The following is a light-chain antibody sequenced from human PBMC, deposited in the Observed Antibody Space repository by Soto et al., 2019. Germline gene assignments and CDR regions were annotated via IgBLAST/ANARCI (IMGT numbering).Light chain of an antibody. Sequence: QLVLTQSPSAPASLGASVKLTCTLSSGHSSYAIAWHQQQPEKGPRYLMKLNSDGSHNKGDGIPDRYSRSSAGAERYRTISSLQSEDGADSYCQPWGTGVQVFGGGTKLTVL. V-gene: IGLV4-69*01. CDR2: LNSDGSH. J-gene: IGLJ3*02. CDR1: SGHSSYA. CDR3: QPWGTGVQV.